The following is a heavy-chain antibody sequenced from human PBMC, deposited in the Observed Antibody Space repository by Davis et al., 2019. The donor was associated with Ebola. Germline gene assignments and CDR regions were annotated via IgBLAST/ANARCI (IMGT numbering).Heavy chain of an antibody. J-gene: IGHJ5*01. Sequence: GSLRLSCGVSGGSFSDYFWSWIRQPPEKGLEWIGEISHHNGYTNYNPSLRSRVAISVDSSKNQFSLKINSVTAADTATYYCARTTKTNIEDSGLGYNSFDSWGQGVLVSVSS. CDR1: GGSFSDYF. CDR2: ISHHNGYT. CDR3: ARTTKTNIEDSGLGYNSFDS. V-gene: IGHV4-34*01. D-gene: IGHD2/OR15-2a*01.